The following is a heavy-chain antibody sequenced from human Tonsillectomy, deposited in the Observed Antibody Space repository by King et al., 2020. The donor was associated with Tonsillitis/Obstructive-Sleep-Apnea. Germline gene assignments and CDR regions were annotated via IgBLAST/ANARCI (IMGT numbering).Heavy chain of an antibody. CDR3: AKDLRDLVVVPGAILY. CDR1: GFTFSSYA. Sequence: VQLVESGGGLVQPGGSLRLSCASSGFTFSSYAITWVRQAPGKGLEWVSTISCGCGSTHDADSVKGRFTISSDNSKNTLYLQRNSLRAEDTAVYYCAKDLRDLVVVPGAILYWGQGTLVTVSP. J-gene: IGHJ4*02. D-gene: IGHD2-2*01. CDR2: ISCGCGST. V-gene: IGHV3-23*04.